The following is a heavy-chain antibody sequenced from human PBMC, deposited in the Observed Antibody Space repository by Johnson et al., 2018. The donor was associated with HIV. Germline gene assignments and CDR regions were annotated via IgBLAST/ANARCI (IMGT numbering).Heavy chain of an antibody. CDR3: ARSYYDSSGYYHDAFDI. V-gene: IGHV3-20*04. J-gene: IGHJ3*02. CDR2: INWNGGST. D-gene: IGHD3-22*01. Sequence: VKLVESGGGVVRPGGSLRLSCAASGFTFDDYGMSWVRQAPGKGLEWVPGINWNGGSTGYADSVKGRFTISRDNAKNSLYLQMNSLRAEDTALYYCARSYYDSSGYYHDAFDIWGQGTMVTVSS. CDR1: GFTFDDYG.